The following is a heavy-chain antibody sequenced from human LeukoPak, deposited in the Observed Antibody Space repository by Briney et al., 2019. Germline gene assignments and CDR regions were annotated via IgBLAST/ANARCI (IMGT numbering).Heavy chain of an antibody. V-gene: IGHV3-48*01. Sequence: GGSLRLSCAASGFTFSSYSMNWVRQAPGKGLEWVSYISSSSTTIYYAHSVKGRFTISRDMAKNSLYLQMNSLRADDTAVYYCARSALHYEILTGYRDYYYGMDVWGQGTTVTVSS. CDR1: GFTFSSYS. CDR2: ISSSSTTI. D-gene: IGHD3-9*01. J-gene: IGHJ6*02. CDR3: ARSALHYEILTGYRDYYYGMDV.